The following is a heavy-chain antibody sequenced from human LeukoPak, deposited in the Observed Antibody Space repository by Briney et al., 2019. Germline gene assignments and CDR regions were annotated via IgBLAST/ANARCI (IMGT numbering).Heavy chain of an antibody. Sequence: GGSLRLSCAASGFTFSSYSMNWVRQAPVKGLEWVSYISSSSSTIYYADSVKGRFTISRDNAKNSLYLQMNSLRDEDTAVYYCARDPVPATALRDAFDYWGQGTLVTVSS. V-gene: IGHV3-48*02. CDR3: ARDPVPATALRDAFDY. CDR1: GFTFSSYS. J-gene: IGHJ4*02. CDR2: ISSSSSTI. D-gene: IGHD2-2*01.